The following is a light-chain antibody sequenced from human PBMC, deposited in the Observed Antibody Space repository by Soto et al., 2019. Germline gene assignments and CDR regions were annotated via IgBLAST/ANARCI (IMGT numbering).Light chain of an antibody. CDR3: QQYNNWPGT. J-gene: IGKJ1*01. Sequence: EIVMTQSPATLSVSPGERATLSCRASQSVRSNLAWYQQKPGRTPRLLISGASTRATGISARFSGSGSGTEFALTISSLQSEDFAVYYCQQYNNWPGTFGQGTKVEIK. CDR2: GAS. CDR1: QSVRSN. V-gene: IGKV3-15*01.